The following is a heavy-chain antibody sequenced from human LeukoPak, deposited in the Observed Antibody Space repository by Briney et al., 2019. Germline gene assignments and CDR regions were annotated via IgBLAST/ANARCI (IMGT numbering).Heavy chain of an antibody. V-gene: IGHV3-21*01. CDR3: ARENAIQYYYDSSGYPISFDY. Sequence: SGGSLRLSCAASGFTFSSYSMNWVRQAPGKGLEWVSSISSSSSYIYYADSVKGRFTISRDNAKNSLYLQMNSLRAEDTAVYYCARENAIQYYYDSSGYPISFDYWGQGTLVTVSS. J-gene: IGHJ4*02. D-gene: IGHD3-22*01. CDR2: ISSSSSYI. CDR1: GFTFSSYS.